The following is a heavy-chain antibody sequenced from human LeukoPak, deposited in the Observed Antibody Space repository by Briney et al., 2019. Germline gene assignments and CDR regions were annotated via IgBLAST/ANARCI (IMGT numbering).Heavy chain of an antibody. D-gene: IGHD6-13*01. CDR2: IHQSGNT. J-gene: IGHJ4*02. Sequence: PSQTLSLTCAVSGDSIGSRGYSWSWLRLPPGRGLEWIGYIHQSGNTYYNPSLKSRLTISINTSKNQFYLNLNSVTAADTAVYFCARRVAGAGTSYFDLWGQGTPATVSS. CDR3: ARRVAGAGTSYFDL. CDR1: GDSIGSRGYS. V-gene: IGHV4-30-2*01.